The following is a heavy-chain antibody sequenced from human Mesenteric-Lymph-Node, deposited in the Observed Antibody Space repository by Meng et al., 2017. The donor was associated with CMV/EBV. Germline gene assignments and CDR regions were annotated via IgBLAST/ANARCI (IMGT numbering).Heavy chain of an antibody. J-gene: IGHJ6*02. Sequence: SETLSLTCTVSGGSVSSGSYYWSWIRQPPGKGLEWIGYIYYSGSTNYNPSLKSRVTISVDTSKNQFSLKLSSVTAADTAVYYCARAPMVVYYYYGLDVWGQGTTVTVSS. D-gene: IGHD4-23*01. CDR2: IYYSGST. V-gene: IGHV4-61*01. CDR1: GGSVSSGSYY. CDR3: ARAPMVVYYYYGLDV.